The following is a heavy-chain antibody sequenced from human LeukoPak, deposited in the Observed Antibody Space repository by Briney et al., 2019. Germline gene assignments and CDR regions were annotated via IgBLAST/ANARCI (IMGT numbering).Heavy chain of an antibody. CDR2: INAGNGNT. V-gene: IGHV1-3*01. CDR3: ARGRWSATTATYYLDF. CDR1: EYTFTDYA. Sequence: ASVKVSCTASEYTFTDYAINWVRQAPGQRLEWMGWINAGNGNTKYSQKFQGRVTITRDTSASTAYMELSSLTSEDTAVYYCARGRWSATTATYYLDFWGQGTLVTVSS. J-gene: IGHJ4*02. D-gene: IGHD5-24*01.